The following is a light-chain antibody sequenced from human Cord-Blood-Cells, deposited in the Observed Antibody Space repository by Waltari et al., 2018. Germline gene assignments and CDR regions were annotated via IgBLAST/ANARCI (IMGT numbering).Light chain of an antibody. CDR1: QSVSSSY. V-gene: IGKV3-20*01. CDR3: QQYGSSHT. CDR2: GAS. J-gene: IGKJ2*01. Sequence: EIVLTQSPGTLSLSPGARATLSCRASQSVSSSYLAWYQQKPGQAPRLLIYGASSRATGIPDRFSGSGSGTDFTLTISRLEPEDFAVYYCQQYGSSHTFGQGTKLEIK.